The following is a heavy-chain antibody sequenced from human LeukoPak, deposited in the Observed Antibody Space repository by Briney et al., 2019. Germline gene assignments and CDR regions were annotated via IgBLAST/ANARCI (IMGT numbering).Heavy chain of an antibody. Sequence: GGSLRLSCAASGFTFSTYAMHWVRQAPGKGLEWVAVISYDGSNKYYADPVKGRFTISGDNAKNTLYLQMNSLRVEDTALYHCARKGLGGELGGFDSWGQGTLVTVSS. CDR3: ARKGLGGELGGFDS. CDR2: ISYDGSNK. D-gene: IGHD1-7*01. V-gene: IGHV3-30*04. CDR1: GFTFSTYA. J-gene: IGHJ4*02.